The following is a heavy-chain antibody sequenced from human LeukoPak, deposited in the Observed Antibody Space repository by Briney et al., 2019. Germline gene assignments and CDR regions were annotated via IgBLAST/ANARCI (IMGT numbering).Heavy chain of an antibody. CDR1: GFTFSSYG. CDR2: IWYDGSNK. CDR3: ARVGVVAATGNHWFDP. J-gene: IGHJ5*02. Sequence: PGGSLRLSCAASGFTFSSYGMHWVRQAPGKGLEWVAVIWYDGSNKYYADSVKGRFTISRDNSKNTLYLQMTSLRREDTAVYYCARVGVVAATGNHWFDPWGQGTLVTVSS. D-gene: IGHD2-15*01. V-gene: IGHV3-33*01.